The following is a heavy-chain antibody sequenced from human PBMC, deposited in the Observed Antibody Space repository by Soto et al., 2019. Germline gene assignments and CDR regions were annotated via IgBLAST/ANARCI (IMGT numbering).Heavy chain of an antibody. V-gene: IGHV3-48*01. CDR1: GFTFSSYS. CDR2: ISSSSSTI. CDR3: ARALRITGTRGGYYYYMDV. Sequence: GGSLRLSCAASGFTFSSYSMNWVRQAPGKGLEWVSYISSSSSTIYYADSVKGRFTISRDNAENSLYLQMNSLRAEDTAVYYCARALRITGTRGGYYYYMDVWGKGTTVTVSS. D-gene: IGHD1-7*01. J-gene: IGHJ6*03.